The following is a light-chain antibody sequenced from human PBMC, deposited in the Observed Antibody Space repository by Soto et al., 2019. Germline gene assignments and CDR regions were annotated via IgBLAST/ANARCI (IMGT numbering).Light chain of an antibody. CDR1: SIDVGTYNF. V-gene: IGLV2-11*01. CDR2: DVT. Sequence: QSALTQPRSVSGSPGQSVTISCTGTSIDVGTYNFVSWYQQHPGKAPKFMIYDVTKRPSGVPDRFSGSKSGNTASLTISGLQAEDEADYYCCSYVGSYTSYVFGTGTKVTVL. J-gene: IGLJ1*01. CDR3: CSYVGSYTSYV.